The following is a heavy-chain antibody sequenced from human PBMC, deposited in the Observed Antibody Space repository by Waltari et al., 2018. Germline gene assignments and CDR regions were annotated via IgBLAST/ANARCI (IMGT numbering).Heavy chain of an antibody. CDR2: IKSKTDGGTT. J-gene: IGHJ4*02. Sequence: EVQLVESGGGLVKPGGSLRLSCAASGFTFSNAWMSWVRQAPGKGLEWVGRIKSKTDGGTTDYAAPVKGRFTISRDDSKNTLYLQMNSLKTEDTAVYYCITHKYYYGWSFDYWGQGTLVTVSS. D-gene: IGHD3-10*01. CDR1: GFTFSNAW. V-gene: IGHV3-15*01. CDR3: ITHKYYYGWSFDY.